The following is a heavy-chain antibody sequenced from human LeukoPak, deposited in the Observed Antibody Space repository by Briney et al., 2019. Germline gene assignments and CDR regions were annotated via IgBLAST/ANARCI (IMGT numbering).Heavy chain of an antibody. CDR3: ARGVVPAATESYYYYGMDV. V-gene: IGHV4-34*01. CDR1: GGSFSGYY. Sequence: SETLSLTCAVYGGSFSGYYCSWIRQPPGKGLEWIGEINHSGSTNYNPSLKSRVTISVDTSKNQFSLKLSSVTAADTAVYYCARGVVPAATESYYYYGMDVWGQGTTVTVSS. D-gene: IGHD2-2*01. CDR2: INHSGST. J-gene: IGHJ6*02.